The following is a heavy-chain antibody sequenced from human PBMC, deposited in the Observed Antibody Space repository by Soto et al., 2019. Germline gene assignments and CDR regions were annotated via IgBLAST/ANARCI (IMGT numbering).Heavy chain of an antibody. J-gene: IGHJ5*01. CDR2: ISPYNGDT. CDR1: GYTFTTYS. CDR3: AIVSCGDYKWFDS. Sequence: ASVKVSCKXSGYTFTTYSISRVRQAPGEGLEWMGWISPYNGDTNYAQKVQGRVTMTTDTSTSTAYMELRSLRSDDTAVYYCAIVSCGDYKWFDSWGQGTLVTVSS. V-gene: IGHV1-18*01. D-gene: IGHD3-16*02.